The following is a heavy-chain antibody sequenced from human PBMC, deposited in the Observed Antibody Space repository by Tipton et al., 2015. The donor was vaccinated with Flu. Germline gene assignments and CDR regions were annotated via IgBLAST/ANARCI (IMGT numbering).Heavy chain of an antibody. CDR3: ARERYSSGWLEYFQN. D-gene: IGHD6-19*01. Sequence: TLSLTCAVYGGSFSGYYWSWIRQPPGKGLEWIGEINHSGSTNYNPSLKSRVTISADTSKNQFSLKLTSVTAADTALYFCARERYSSGWLEYFQNWGQGTLVTVSS. V-gene: IGHV4-34*01. J-gene: IGHJ1*01. CDR2: INHSGST. CDR1: GGSFSGYY.